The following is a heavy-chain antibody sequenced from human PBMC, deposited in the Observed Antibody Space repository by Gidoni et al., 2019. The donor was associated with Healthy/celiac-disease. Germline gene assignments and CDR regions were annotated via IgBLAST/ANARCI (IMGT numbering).Heavy chain of an antibody. V-gene: IGHV3-7*01. D-gene: IGHD4-17*01. Sequence: LSCAASGFTFSSYWMSWVRQAPGKGLEWVANIKQDGSEKYYVDSVKGRFIISRDNAKNSLYLQMNSLRAEDTAVYYCAREETVTRWYFDLWGRGTLVTVSS. CDR1: GFTFSSYW. CDR2: IKQDGSEK. J-gene: IGHJ2*01. CDR3: AREETVTRWYFDL.